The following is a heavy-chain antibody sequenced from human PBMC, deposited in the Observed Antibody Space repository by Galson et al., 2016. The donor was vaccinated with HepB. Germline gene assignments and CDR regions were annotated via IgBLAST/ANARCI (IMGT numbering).Heavy chain of an antibody. V-gene: IGHV4-39*07. CDR3: ARGRTESRLNMVRGRLETEVFDYGMDV. CDR1: GDSISSSNYY. CDR2: IYYSGGT. J-gene: IGHJ6*02. Sequence: SETLSLTCTVSGDSISSSNYYWGWIRQPPGKGLEWIATIYYSGGTYYNPSLKSRVTISVDTSRNQFFLNLNSVTAADTAVYYCARGRTESRLNMVRGRLETEVFDYGMDVWGQGTTVTVSS. D-gene: IGHD3-10*01.